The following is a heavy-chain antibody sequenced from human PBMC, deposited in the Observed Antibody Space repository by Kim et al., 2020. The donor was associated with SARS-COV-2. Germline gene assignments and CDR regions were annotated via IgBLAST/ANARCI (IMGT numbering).Heavy chain of an antibody. D-gene: IGHD6-6*01. CDR2: ISSSSSTI. Sequence: GGSLRLSCAASGFTFSSYSMNWVRQAPGKGLEWVSYISSSSSTIYYADSVKGRFTISRDNAKNSLYLQMNSLRDEDTAVYYCARDLEYSSSFAIDYWGQGTLVTVSS. CDR3: ARDLEYSSSFAIDY. J-gene: IGHJ4*02. V-gene: IGHV3-48*02. CDR1: GFTFSSYS.